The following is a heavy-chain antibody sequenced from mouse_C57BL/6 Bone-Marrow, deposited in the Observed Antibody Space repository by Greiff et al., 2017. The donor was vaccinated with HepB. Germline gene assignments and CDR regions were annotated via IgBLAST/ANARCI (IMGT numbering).Heavy chain of an antibody. J-gene: IGHJ2*01. V-gene: IGHV1-61*01. Sequence: QVQLQQPGAELVRPGSSVKLSCKASGYTFTSYWMDWVKQRPGQGLEWIGNIYPSDSETHYNQKFKDKATLTVDKSSSTAYMQLSSLTSEDSAVYYCARSTTVVHFDYWGQGTTLTVSS. CDR1: GYTFTSYW. CDR3: ARSTTVVHFDY. D-gene: IGHD1-1*01. CDR2: IYPSDSET.